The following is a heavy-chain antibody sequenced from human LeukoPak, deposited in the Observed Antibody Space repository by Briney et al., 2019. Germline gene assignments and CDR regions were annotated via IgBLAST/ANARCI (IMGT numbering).Heavy chain of an antibody. Sequence: GGSLRLSCAASGFKFSSYSMKWVRQAPGKGLEWVSFISSSSSYIYYADSLKGRFTISRDNAKNSLYLQMNSLRAEDTAVYYCARDSGDYGESVVRTHSYFDCWGQGTLVTVSS. J-gene: IGHJ4*02. CDR3: ARDSGDYGESVVRTHSYFDC. CDR2: ISSSSSYI. CDR1: GFKFSSYS. V-gene: IGHV3-21*01. D-gene: IGHD3-10*01.